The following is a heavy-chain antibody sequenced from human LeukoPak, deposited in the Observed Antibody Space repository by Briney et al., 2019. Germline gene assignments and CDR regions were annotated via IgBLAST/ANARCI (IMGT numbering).Heavy chain of an antibody. CDR3: ARDRERAFGI. CDR2: ISYSGST. Sequence: PSDTLSLTCTVSGGSVSGYYWSWIRQPPGKGLEWIGYISYSGSTNYNPSLKSRVTISVDTSKNQFSLKLSSVTAADTAVYYCARDRERAFGIWGQGTLVTVSS. J-gene: IGHJ3*02. V-gene: IGHV4-59*02. CDR1: GGSVSGYY. D-gene: IGHD1-26*01.